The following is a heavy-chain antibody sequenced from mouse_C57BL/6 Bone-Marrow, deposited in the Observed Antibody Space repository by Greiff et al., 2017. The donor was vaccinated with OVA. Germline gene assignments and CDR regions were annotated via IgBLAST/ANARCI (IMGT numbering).Heavy chain of an antibody. V-gene: IGHV1-78*01. CDR1: GYTFTDHT. Sequence: QVQLQQSDAELVKPGASVKISCKVSGYTFTDHTIHWMKQRPEQGLEWIGYIYPRDGSTKYNEKFKGKATLTADKSSSTAYMQLNSLTSEDSAVYFCARSYYYGSRGPDYYAMDYWGQGTSVTVSS. D-gene: IGHD1-1*01. CDR3: ARSYYYGSRGPDYYAMDY. CDR2: IYPRDGST. J-gene: IGHJ4*01.